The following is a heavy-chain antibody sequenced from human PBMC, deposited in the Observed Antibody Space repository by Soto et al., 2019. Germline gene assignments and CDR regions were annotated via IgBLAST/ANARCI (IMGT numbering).Heavy chain of an antibody. J-gene: IGHJ4*02. CDR3: AREQFEDGRGHYDH. D-gene: IGHD3-22*01. Sequence: QVQLVESGGGVVQPGGSLRLSCAASGFAFSTSVIHWVRQAPGKGLEWMAHISYNGNKKHYADSVKGRFTVSRDISESTLYRQMNSLRADDTAVYYCAREQFEDGRGHYDHWSQGTLVSVSS. CDR1: GFAFSTSV. V-gene: IGHV3-30*03. CDR2: ISYNGNKK.